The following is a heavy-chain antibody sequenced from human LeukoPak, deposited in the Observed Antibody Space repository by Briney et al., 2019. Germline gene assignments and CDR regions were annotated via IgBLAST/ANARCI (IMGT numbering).Heavy chain of an antibody. D-gene: IGHD6-13*01. V-gene: IGHV1-2*02. CDR1: GYTFTGYY. Sequence: ASVKVSCKASGYTFTGYYMHWVRQAPGQGLEWMGWINPNSGGTNYAQKFQGRVTMTTDTSTSTAYMELRSLRSDDTAVYYCARESSSSWYSLDYWAQGTLVTVSS. J-gene: IGHJ4*02. CDR3: ARESSSSWYSLDY. CDR2: INPNSGGT.